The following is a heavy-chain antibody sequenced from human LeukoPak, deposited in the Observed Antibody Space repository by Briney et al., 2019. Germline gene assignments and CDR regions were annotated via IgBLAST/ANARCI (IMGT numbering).Heavy chain of an antibody. CDR1: GFTFSSHE. CDR2: ISSSGSVT. D-gene: IGHD2-2*01. J-gene: IGHJ4*02. V-gene: IGHV3-48*03. Sequence: GGSLRLSCAVSGFTFSSHEMTWVRQAPGKGLEWVSYISSSGSVTHYADSVKGRFTISRDNAKNTLYLQMNSLRAEDTAVYYCARDWYHAIDYWGQGTLVTVSS. CDR3: ARDWYHAIDY.